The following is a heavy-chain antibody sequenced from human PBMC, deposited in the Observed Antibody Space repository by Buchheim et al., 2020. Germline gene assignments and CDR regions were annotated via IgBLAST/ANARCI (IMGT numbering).Heavy chain of an antibody. Sequence: QVPPQESGPGLVKPSETLSLTCSVSVDSVSNYYWSWIRQPPAKGLEWIGYLYDSGTTNYSPSLKSRVTISVDTSNNKISLKLNSVTAADTAVYYCARRGRRGRWSNDSWGQGIL. CDR3: ARRGRRGRWSNDS. J-gene: IGHJ4*02. D-gene: IGHD2-15*01. V-gene: IGHV4-59*02. CDR2: LYDSGTT. CDR1: VDSVSNYY.